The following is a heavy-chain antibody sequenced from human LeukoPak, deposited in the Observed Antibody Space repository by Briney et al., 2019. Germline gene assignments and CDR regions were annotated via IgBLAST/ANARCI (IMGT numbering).Heavy chain of an antibody. J-gene: IGHJ5*02. V-gene: IGHV3-48*03. CDR2: ISSSGTSI. CDR1: GFTFSSHE. CDR3: ARGPYSSRWSAWFDP. D-gene: IGHD6-13*01. Sequence: GGSLRLSCAASGFTFSSHEMNWVRQAPGKGLEWVSYISSSGTSIYYADTVKGRFTISRDNAKNSLYLQMNSLRAEDTAFYYCARGPYSSRWSAWFDPWGQGTLVTVSS.